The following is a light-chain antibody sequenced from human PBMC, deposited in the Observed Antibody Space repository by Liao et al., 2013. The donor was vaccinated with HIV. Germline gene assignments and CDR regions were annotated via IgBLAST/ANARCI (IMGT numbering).Light chain of an antibody. CDR2: YDS. CDR1: NIESKS. CDR3: QSADSSGTVV. J-gene: IGLJ2*01. V-gene: IGLV3-21*01. Sequence: SYVLTQPPAVSAAPGKTARITCGGSNIESKSVQWYQQKPGQAPVLVIYYDSDRPSGIPERFSGSSSGTTVTLTISGVQAEDEADYYCQSADSSGTVVFGGGTKLTVL.